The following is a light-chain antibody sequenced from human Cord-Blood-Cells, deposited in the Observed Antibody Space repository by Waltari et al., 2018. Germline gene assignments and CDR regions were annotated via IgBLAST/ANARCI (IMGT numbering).Light chain of an antibody. CDR2: DVS. Sequence: QSALTHPAPVSGSPGQSITIACTGTSSDVGGYNYVSWYQKHPSKPSKLMSYDVSKRPSGVSNHFSGSKSGNTASLTISGLQAEDEADYYCSSYTSSSTYVFGTGTKVTVL. J-gene: IGLJ1*01. CDR1: SSDVGGYNY. V-gene: IGLV2-14*01. CDR3: SSYTSSSTYV.